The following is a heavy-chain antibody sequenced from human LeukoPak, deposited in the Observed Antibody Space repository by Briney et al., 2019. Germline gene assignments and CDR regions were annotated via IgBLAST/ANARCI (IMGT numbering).Heavy chain of an antibody. CDR2: FDPEDGET. Sequence: ASVKVSCKVSGYTLTELSMHWVRQAPGKGLEWMGGFDPEDGETSYAQKFQGRVTMTEDTSTDTAYMELSSLRSEDTAVYYCAPPRPHYYDSSGYKGDAFDIWGQGTMVTVSS. J-gene: IGHJ3*02. D-gene: IGHD3-22*01. V-gene: IGHV1-24*01. CDR3: APPRPHYYDSSGYKGDAFDI. CDR1: GYTLTELS.